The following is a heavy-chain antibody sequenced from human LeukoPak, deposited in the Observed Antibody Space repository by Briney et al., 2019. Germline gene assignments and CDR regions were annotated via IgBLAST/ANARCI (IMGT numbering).Heavy chain of an antibody. V-gene: IGHV4-34*01. CDR1: GGSFSGYY. CDR3: ARGERYDSSGYYYRADDYYYMDV. D-gene: IGHD3-22*01. J-gene: IGHJ6*03. Sequence: SETLSLTCAVYGGSFSGYYWSWIRQPPGKGLEWIGEINHSGSTNYNPSLKSRVTISVDTSKSQVSLKLSSVTAADTAVYYCARGERYDSSGYYYRADDYYYMDVWGKGTTVTVPS. CDR2: INHSGST.